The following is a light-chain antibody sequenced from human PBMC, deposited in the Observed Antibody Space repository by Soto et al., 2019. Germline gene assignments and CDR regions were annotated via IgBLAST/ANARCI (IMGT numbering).Light chain of an antibody. V-gene: IGLV2-14*01. CDR1: SSDVGGYNY. Sequence: QSVLTQPASVSGSPGQSITISCTGTSSDVGGYNYVSWYQQHPGKAPKLMLYEVNSRPSGVSNRFSGSKSGNTASLTISGLQAEDEADYYCTSFTSSSTLVIFGGGTKVTVL. CDR2: EVN. CDR3: TSFTSSSTLVI. J-gene: IGLJ2*01.